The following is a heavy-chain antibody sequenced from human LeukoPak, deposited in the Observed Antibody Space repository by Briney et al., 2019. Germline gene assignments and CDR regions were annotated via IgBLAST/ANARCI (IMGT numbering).Heavy chain of an antibody. CDR3: AKVPPYDSTLPGNY. V-gene: IGHV3-7*02. D-gene: IGHD3-22*01. CDR1: GFTFSRSW. CDR2: IKQDESEK. Sequence: GGSLRLSCAASGFTFSRSWMSWVRQAPGKGLEWVANIKQDESEKYYVDSVKGRFTVSRDNSKDTLYLQMNSLRAEDTAVYYCAKVPPYDSTLPGNYWGQGTLVTVSS. J-gene: IGHJ4*02.